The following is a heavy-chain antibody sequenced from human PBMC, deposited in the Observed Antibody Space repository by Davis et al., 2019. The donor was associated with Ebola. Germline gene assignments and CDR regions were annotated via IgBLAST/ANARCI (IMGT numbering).Heavy chain of an antibody. CDR1: GFTFSNAW. D-gene: IGHD5-18*01. V-gene: IGHV3-15*01. J-gene: IGHJ4*02. Sequence: PGGSLRLSCAVSGFTFSNAWMSWVRQAPGKGLEWVGRIKSKTDGGTTDYAAPVKGRFTISRDDSKNTLYLQMNSLKTEDTAVYYCTTGQYSYARGYWGQGTLVTVSS. CDR2: IKSKTDGGTT. CDR3: TTGQYSYARGY.